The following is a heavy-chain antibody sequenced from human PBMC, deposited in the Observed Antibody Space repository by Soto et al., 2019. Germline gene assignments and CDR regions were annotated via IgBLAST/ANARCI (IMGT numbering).Heavy chain of an antibody. CDR1: GFTLSRYA. Sequence: QVQLVVSGGGVVQPGRSLRLSCVASGFTLSRYAMHWVRQAPGKGLEWVAVISYDGTNKYYADSVKGRFTFSSDNSKNTLYLQMNSLKPEDTAAYFCASVGTEEYDFWGRGMDVWGQGTTVTVSS. D-gene: IGHD3-3*01. CDR2: ISYDGTNK. CDR3: ASVGTEEYDFWGRGMDV. J-gene: IGHJ6*02. V-gene: IGHV3-30-3*01.